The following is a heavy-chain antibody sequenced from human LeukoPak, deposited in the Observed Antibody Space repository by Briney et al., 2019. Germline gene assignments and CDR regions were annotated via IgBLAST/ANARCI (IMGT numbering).Heavy chain of an antibody. CDR1: GFTFSSYS. CDR3: ARSHCSSTSCYLHSGSRSNYYGMDV. V-gene: IGHV3-21*01. D-gene: IGHD2-2*01. CDR2: ISSSRSYI. Sequence: GGSLRLSCAASGFTFSSYSMNWVRQAPGKGLEWVSSISSSRSYIYYADSVKGRFTISRDNAKNSLYLQMNSLRAEDTAVYYCARSHCSSTSCYLHSGSRSNYYGMDVWGQGTTVTVSS. J-gene: IGHJ6*02.